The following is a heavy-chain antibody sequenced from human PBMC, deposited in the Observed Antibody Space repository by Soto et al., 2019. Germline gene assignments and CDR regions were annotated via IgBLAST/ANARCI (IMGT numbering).Heavy chain of an antibody. J-gene: IGHJ3*02. CDR3: ARERGSRDGLDI. CDR2: ISKDGSNK. V-gene: IGHV3-30-3*01. Sequence: QVQLVESGGGVVQPGRSLGLSYAASGFTFSSYAIHWVRQAPGKGLEWVAVISKDGSNKYYADSVKGRFTISRDNSKNTLYLQMNSLRAEDAAVYYCARERGSRDGLDIWGQGTMVTVSS. D-gene: IGHD3-10*01. CDR1: GFTFSSYA.